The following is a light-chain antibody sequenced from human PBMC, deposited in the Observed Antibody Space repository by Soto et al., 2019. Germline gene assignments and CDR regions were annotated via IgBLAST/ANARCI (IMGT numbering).Light chain of an antibody. Sequence: DIQMTQSPSTLSATAGDRVTITCRASQSISSWLAWYQHKPGKAPKLLIYDASNLDSGVPSRFSGSGSGTELSLTISNLQPDDCATYYCQKYENYWTFGQGTKVDIK. V-gene: IGKV1-5*01. CDR2: DAS. CDR3: QKYENYWT. CDR1: QSISSW. J-gene: IGKJ1*01.